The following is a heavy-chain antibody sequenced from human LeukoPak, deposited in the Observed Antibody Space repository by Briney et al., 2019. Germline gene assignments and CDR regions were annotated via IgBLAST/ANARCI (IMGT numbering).Heavy chain of an antibody. CDR2: INPNSGGT. Sequence: ASVKVSCKASGYTFTDYYMHWVRQAPGQGLEWMGWINPNSGGTNYAQKFQGRVTMTRDTSISTAYMELSRLRSDDTAVYYCARSLRGYSGYAYFDYWGQGTLVTVSS. V-gene: IGHV1-2*02. D-gene: IGHD5-12*01. J-gene: IGHJ4*02. CDR1: GYTFTDYY. CDR3: ARSLRGYSGYAYFDY.